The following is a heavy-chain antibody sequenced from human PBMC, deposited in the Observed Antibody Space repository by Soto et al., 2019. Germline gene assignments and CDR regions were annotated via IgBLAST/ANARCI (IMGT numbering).Heavy chain of an antibody. V-gene: IGHV1-8*01. CDR3: ARAVSDIWGSYRSPNWFDP. D-gene: IGHD3-16*02. CDR1: GYTFTSYD. CDR2: MNPNSGNT. J-gene: IGHJ5*02. Sequence: GASVKVSCKASGYTFTSYDINWVRQATGQGLEWMGWMNPNSGNTGYAQKFQGRVTMTRNTSISTAYMELSSLRSEDTAVYYCARAVSDIWGSYRSPNWFDPWGQGTLVTVSS.